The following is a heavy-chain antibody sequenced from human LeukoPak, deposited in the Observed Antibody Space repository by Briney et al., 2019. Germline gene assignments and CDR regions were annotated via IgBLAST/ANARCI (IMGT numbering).Heavy chain of an antibody. Sequence: SETQSLTCTFSSGSISSYYWNWVRQPPGKGLEWIGYIYYSGTTNYNPSLKSRVTISVDTSKNQFSLKLNSVTAADTAVYYCARWSFGSGSYGFDIWGQGARVTVSS. J-gene: IGHJ3*02. CDR1: SGSISSYY. CDR2: IYYSGTT. CDR3: ARWSFGSGSYGFDI. V-gene: IGHV4-59*08. D-gene: IGHD3-10*01.